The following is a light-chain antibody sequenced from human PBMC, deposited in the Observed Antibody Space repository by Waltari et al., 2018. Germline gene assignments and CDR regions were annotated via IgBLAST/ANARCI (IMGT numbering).Light chain of an antibody. J-gene: IGKJ1*01. CDR2: GAS. CDR1: QSVSSSY. V-gene: IGKV3-20*01. CDR3: QQYGSSPERT. Sequence: EIVLTQSPGTLSLSPGERATLPCRASQSVSSSYLAWYQQKPGQAPRLLIYGASSRATGIPDRFSGSGSGTDFTLTISRLEPEDFAVYYCQQYGSSPERTFGQGTKVEIK.